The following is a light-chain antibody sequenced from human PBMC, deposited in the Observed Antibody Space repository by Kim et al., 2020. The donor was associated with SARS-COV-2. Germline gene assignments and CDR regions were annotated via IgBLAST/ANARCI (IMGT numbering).Light chain of an antibody. CDR2: AAA. V-gene: IGKV1-39*01. CDR1: QSISSY. CDR3: QQSYTTPRT. Sequence: DIQMTQSPSSLSASVGDRVTITCRASQSISSYLNWYQQKPGRAPKLQIYAAAGLQSGVPSRFSGSGSGTDFTLTISSLQPEDFATYYCQQSYTTPRTFGQGTKLEI. J-gene: IGKJ2*01.